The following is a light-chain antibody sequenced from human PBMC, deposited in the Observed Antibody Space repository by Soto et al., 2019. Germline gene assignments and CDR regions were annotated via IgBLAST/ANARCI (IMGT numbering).Light chain of an antibody. CDR3: QQYKNWPPFT. CDR1: QSISRR. J-gene: IGKJ5*01. V-gene: IGKV3-15*01. Sequence: EIVMTQSPATLSVSPGERATLSCRASQSISRRLAWYQQKPGQAPRLLIYGASTRATGIPARFSGSGSETEFTLTISSLPFDDFAVYYCQQYKNWPPFTFGQGTRLEIK. CDR2: GAS.